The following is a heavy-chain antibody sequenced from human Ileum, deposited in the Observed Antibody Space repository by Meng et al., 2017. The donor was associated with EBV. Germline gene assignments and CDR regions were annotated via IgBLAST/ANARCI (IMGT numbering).Heavy chain of an antibody. CDR1: GYTFTRNA. Sequence: QVQLVQSGAELKKPGASVKVSCKGSGYTFTRNAINWVRQAPGQGLEWMGWISTNTGNPTYAQGFAGRFVFSLDTSVSTAYLQISGLKAEDTAIYYCARDSGYTRSWSGDYWGQGTLVTVSS. D-gene: IGHD6-13*01. V-gene: IGHV7-4-1*02. CDR3: ARDSGYTRSWSGDY. J-gene: IGHJ4*02. CDR2: ISTNTGNP.